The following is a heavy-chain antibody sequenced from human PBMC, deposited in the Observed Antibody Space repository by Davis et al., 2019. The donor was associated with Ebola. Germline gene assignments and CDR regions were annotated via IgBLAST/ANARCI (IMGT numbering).Heavy chain of an antibody. Sequence: AASVKVSCKASGGTFSSYAISWVRQAPGQGLEWMGRIIPILGIANYAQKFQGRVTITADTSTSTAYMELRSLRSDDTAVYYCARDLAYCSGGSCYGTNWFDPWGQGTLVTVSS. V-gene: IGHV1-69*04. CDR2: IIPILGIA. CDR3: ARDLAYCSGGSCYGTNWFDP. D-gene: IGHD2-15*01. CDR1: GGTFSSYA. J-gene: IGHJ5*02.